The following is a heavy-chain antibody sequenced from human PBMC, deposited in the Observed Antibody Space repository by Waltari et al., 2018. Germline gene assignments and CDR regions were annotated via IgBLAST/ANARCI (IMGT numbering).Heavy chain of an antibody. CDR2: VSYIGAT. V-gene: IGHV4-39*01. CDR3: ATYIGASLGTAAFDV. J-gene: IGHJ3*01. Sequence: GWIRQPPGQGRKGIGTVSYIGATDSSPTLMIRLTMSKDTSKNQLSLTLGSATAADTAIYYCATYIGASLGTAAFDVWGQGTMVNVSS. D-gene: IGHD5-12*01.